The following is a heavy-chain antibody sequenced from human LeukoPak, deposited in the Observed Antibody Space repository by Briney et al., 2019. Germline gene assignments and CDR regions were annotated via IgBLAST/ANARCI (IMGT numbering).Heavy chain of an antibody. D-gene: IGHD6-13*01. Sequence: GGSLRLSCAAAAFTFRSYWMSWVRQAPGEGLEWVANIKQDGSEKYYVDYVKGRFTISRDNAKNSLYLQMNSLRAEDTAVYYCASFIRQQLVHTDFDYWGQGTLVTVSS. V-gene: IGHV3-7*02. CDR3: ASFIRQQLVHTDFDY. CDR2: IKQDGSEK. CDR1: AFTFRSYW. J-gene: IGHJ4*02.